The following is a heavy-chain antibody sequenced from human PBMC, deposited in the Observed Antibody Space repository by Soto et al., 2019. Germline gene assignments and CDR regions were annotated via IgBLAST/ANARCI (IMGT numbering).Heavy chain of an antibody. Sequence: PSQTLSRTCAISGDSVSSNIASWNWIRQSPSRGLEWLGRTYYRSKWYNEYVVSVKSRMTINPDTSKNQFSLQLNSVTPEDTAVYYCARGAHYYNGMDVWGQGTTVTVSS. CDR2: TYYRSKWYN. CDR3: ARGAHYYNGMDV. J-gene: IGHJ6*02. V-gene: IGHV6-1*01. CDR1: GDSVSSNIAS.